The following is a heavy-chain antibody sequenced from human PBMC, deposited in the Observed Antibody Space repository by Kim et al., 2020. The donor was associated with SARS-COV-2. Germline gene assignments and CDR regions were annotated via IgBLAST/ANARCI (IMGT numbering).Heavy chain of an antibody. J-gene: IGHJ3*02. CDR1: GDSVSSNTDS. Sequence: SQTLSLTCAISGDSVSSNTDSWNWIRPSPSRGLEWLGRTYYRSRWFYDYALSVQSRIIVSPDTSRNQFSLQLNSVTLEDTALYYCARGARRVNGFDIWGQGTMVTVSP. V-gene: IGHV6-1*01. D-gene: IGHD3-16*01. CDR3: ARGARRVNGFDI. CDR2: TYYRSRWFY.